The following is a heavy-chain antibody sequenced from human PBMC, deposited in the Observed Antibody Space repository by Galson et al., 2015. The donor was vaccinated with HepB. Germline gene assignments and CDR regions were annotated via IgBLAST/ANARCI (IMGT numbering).Heavy chain of an antibody. J-gene: IGHJ4*02. Sequence: SVKVSCKASGYTFSTYDINWVRQAPGQGLEWMAWMSPKSGNTGSSQKFRGRVTMTRNTSISTAYMEFSSLKSEDTAVYFCARGRGWLSPFDLWGQGTPVTVPS. CDR1: GYTFSTYD. D-gene: IGHD5-24*01. V-gene: IGHV1-8*01. CDR3: ARGRGWLSPFDL. CDR2: MSPKSGNT.